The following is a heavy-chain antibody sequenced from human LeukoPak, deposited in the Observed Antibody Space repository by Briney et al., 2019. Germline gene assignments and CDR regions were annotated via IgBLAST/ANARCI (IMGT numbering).Heavy chain of an antibody. CDR2: MHYSGAP. CDR1: GGSFSGYY. D-gene: IGHD3-3*01. J-gene: IGHJ3*02. CDR3: ARGRLEVYAFDI. Sequence: SETLSLTCAVYGGSFSGYYWSWIRQPPGKGLEWIGEMHYSGAPNYNPSLKSRVTTSADTPKNQFSLKLSSVTAADTAVYYCARGRLEVYAFDIWGQGTMVTVSS. V-gene: IGHV4-34*01.